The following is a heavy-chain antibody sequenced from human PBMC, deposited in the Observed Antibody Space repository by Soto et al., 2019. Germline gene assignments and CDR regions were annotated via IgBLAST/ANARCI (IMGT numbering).Heavy chain of an antibody. Sequence: PSETLSLTCIVSRGFMRTYYWSWIRQPPGKGLEWIGYVYHSGRTTYSPSFKSRVTISVDTSKNQFSLKLSSVTAADTAVYYCATTIYSGGWSRDNWGQGTLVTVSS. CDR1: RGFMRTYY. CDR2: VYHSGRT. CDR3: ATTIYSGGWSRDN. J-gene: IGHJ4*02. V-gene: IGHV4-59*01. D-gene: IGHD6-19*01.